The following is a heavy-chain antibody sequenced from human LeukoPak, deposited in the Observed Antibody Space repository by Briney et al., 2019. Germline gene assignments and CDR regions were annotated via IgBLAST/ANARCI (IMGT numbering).Heavy chain of an antibody. CDR3: AKGKDGYGEFDY. D-gene: IGHD5-24*01. J-gene: IGHJ4*02. V-gene: IGHV3-23*01. Sequence: PGGSLRLSCAASGFTFSSYAMSWVRQAPGQGLEWVSAISGSGGSTYYADSVKGRFTISRDNSKNTLYLQMNSLRAEDTAVYYCAKGKDGYGEFDYWGQGTLVTVSS. CDR2: ISGSGGST. CDR1: GFTFSSYA.